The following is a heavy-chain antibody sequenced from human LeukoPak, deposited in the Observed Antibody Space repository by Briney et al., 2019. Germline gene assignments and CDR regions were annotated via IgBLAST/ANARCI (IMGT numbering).Heavy chain of an antibody. CDR1: GGSISSYY. CDR3: ARARPRSVYYFDY. CDR2: IYYSGST. V-gene: IGHV4-59*01. D-gene: IGHD6-6*01. Sequence: SETLSLTCTVSGGSISSYYWSWIRQPPGKGLEWIGYIYYSGSTNYNPSLKSRVTISVDTSKNQFSLKLSSVAAADTAVYYCARARPRSVYYFDYWGQGTLVTVSS. J-gene: IGHJ4*02.